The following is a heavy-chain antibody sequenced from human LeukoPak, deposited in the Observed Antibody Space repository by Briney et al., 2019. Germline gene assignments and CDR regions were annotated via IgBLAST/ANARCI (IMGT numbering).Heavy chain of an antibody. J-gene: IGHJ4*02. CDR1: GFTFSTYA. CDR3: ARVYNWNHFDY. V-gene: IGHV3-23*01. Sequence: GGSLRLPCADSGFTFSTYAMTWVRQAPGKGLEWVSTISGSGGRTFYADSVKGRFAISRDDSKNTLYLQMNSLSAEDTAVYYCARVYNWNHFDYWGQGTLVTVSS. CDR2: ISGSGGRT. D-gene: IGHD1-20*01.